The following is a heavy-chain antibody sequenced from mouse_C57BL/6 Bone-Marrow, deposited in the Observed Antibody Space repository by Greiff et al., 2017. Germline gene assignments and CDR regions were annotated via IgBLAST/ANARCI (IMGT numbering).Heavy chain of an antibody. CDR2: INPSSGYT. CDR1: GYTFTSYW. Sequence: VQLQQSGAELAKPGASVTLSCKASGYTFTSYWMHWVKQRPGQGLEWIGYINPSSGYTKYNQKFKDKATLTADKSSSTDYMQLSSLTYEDTAVYYCARSFTTVVIDYWGQGTTLTVSS. CDR3: ARSFTTVVIDY. J-gene: IGHJ2*01. D-gene: IGHD1-1*01. V-gene: IGHV1-7*01.